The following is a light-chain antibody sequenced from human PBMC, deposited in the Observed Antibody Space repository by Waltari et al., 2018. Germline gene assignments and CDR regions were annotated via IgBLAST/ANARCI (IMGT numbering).Light chain of an antibody. CDR2: RND. J-gene: IGLJ3*02. CDR3: AAWDDSLNGHWV. Sequence: QSVLTQPPSASGTPGQRVTISCSGRYSNIGSNVVNWYQQLPGKAPKLLIYRNDQRPSGVPDRFSGSKAGSSASLASGGLQSEDEADYYCAAWDDSLNGHWVFGGGTKVTVL. CDR1: YSNIGSNV. V-gene: IGLV1-44*01.